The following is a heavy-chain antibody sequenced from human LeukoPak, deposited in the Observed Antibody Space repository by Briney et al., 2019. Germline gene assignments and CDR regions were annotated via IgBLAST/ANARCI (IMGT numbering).Heavy chain of an antibody. CDR1: GFTFDDYA. V-gene: IGHV3-9*03. Sequence: PGGSLRLSCAASGFTFDDYAMHWVRQAPGKGLGWVSGISWNSGSMGYADSVKGRFTISRDNAKNSLYLQMNSLRAEDMALYYCAKESSGWYSYLGYWGQGTLVTVSS. CDR2: ISWNSGSM. D-gene: IGHD6-19*01. J-gene: IGHJ4*02. CDR3: AKESSGWYSYLGY.